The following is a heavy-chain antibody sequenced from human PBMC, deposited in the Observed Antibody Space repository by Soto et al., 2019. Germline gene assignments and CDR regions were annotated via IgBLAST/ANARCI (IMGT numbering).Heavy chain of an antibody. J-gene: IGHJ5*02. CDR3: AQRLLDYGLGRERVNYFDP. CDR2: IYWDDDK. Sequence: QITLKESGPTLVRPTQTLTLTCTFSGFSLSTTGVGVGWIRQPPGKALEWLALIYWDDDKRYSPSLKSRLTITKDTSKNEVIPTMTNMDPVDTATYYCAQRLLDYGLGRERVNYFDPWGQGTLVTVSS. CDR1: GFSLSTTGVG. D-gene: IGHD3-10*01. V-gene: IGHV2-5*02.